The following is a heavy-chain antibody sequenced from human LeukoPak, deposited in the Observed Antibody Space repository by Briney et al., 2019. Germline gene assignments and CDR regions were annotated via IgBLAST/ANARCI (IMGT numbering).Heavy chain of an antibody. Sequence: GGSLRLSCAASGFTFSSYAMSWVRQAPGKGLEWVSAISGSGGSTYYADSVKGRFTISRDNSKNTLYLQMNSLRAEDTALFYCAKGDNNILTGYYNSFDSWGQGTLVTVSS. CDR3: AKGDNNILTGYYNSFDS. D-gene: IGHD3-9*01. CDR2: ISGSGGST. J-gene: IGHJ4*02. CDR1: GFTFSSYA. V-gene: IGHV3-23*01.